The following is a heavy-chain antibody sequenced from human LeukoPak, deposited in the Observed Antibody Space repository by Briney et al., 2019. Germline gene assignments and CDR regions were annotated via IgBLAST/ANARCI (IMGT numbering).Heavy chain of an antibody. CDR3: ARALGRYCSSTSCYYPQIVFDY. J-gene: IGHJ4*02. V-gene: IGHV4-34*01. D-gene: IGHD2-2*01. Sequence: PSETLSLTCAVYGGSFSGYYWSWIRQPPGKGLEWIGEINHSGSTNYNPSLKSRVTISVDTSKNQFSLKLSSVTAADTAVYYCARALGRYCSSTSCYYPQIVFDYWGQGTLVTVSS. CDR1: GGSFSGYY. CDR2: INHSGST.